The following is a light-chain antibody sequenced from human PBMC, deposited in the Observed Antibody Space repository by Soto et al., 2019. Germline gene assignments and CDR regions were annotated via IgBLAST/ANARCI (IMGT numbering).Light chain of an antibody. J-gene: IGKJ2*01. CDR3: QQYGSSGYT. CDR1: QSVSSSY. CDR2: GAS. V-gene: IGKV3-20*01. Sequence: EIGLTQSPGTLSLSPGERATLSCRASQSVSSSYLAWYQQKPGQAPRLLIYGASSRATGIPGRFSGSGSGTDFTLTINSLEPEDFAVYYCQQYGSSGYTFGQGTRLEIK.